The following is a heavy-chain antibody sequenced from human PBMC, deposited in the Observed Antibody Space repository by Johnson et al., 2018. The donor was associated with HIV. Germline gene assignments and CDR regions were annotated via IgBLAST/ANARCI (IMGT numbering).Heavy chain of an antibody. Sequence: VQLVESGGDVVQPGRSLRLSCAASGFTFSSYGMHWVRQAPGKGLEWVAFIRYDGTSEYYADSVKGRFTISRDNSKNTLSLQMNSLRAEDTAVYYCANCGLVTYGFDIWGQGTMVTVSS. J-gene: IGHJ3*02. CDR3: ANCGLVTYGFDI. D-gene: IGHD3-3*01. V-gene: IGHV3-30*02. CDR1: GFTFSSYG. CDR2: IRYDGTSE.